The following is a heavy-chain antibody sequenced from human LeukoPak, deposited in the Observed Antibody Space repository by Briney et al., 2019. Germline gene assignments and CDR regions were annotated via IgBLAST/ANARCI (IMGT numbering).Heavy chain of an antibody. J-gene: IGHJ4*02. V-gene: IGHV3-23*01. CDR1: GFTFSSYA. Sequence: TGGSLRLSCAASGFTFSSYAMSWVRQAPGKGLEWVSGISGSGGGTYYADSVKGRFTVSRDNSKNTLYLQMNSLRAEDTAVYYCAKEKTSGAHISYNYWGQGTLVTVPS. D-gene: IGHD3-10*01. CDR2: ISGSGGGT. CDR3: AKEKTSGAHISYNY.